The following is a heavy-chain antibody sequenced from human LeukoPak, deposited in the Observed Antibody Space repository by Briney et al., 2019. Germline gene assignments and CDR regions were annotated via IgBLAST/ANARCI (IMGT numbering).Heavy chain of an antibody. V-gene: IGHV1-18*04. Sequence: WASVKVSCKASGYTFTSYYIHWVRQAPGQGLEWMGWISAYNGNTNYAQKLQGRVTMTTDTSTSTAYMELRSLRSDDTAVYYCARARATLPLYYFDYWGQGTLVTVSS. CDR3: ARARATLPLYYFDY. CDR2: ISAYNGNT. D-gene: IGHD2-15*01. J-gene: IGHJ4*02. CDR1: GYTFTSYY.